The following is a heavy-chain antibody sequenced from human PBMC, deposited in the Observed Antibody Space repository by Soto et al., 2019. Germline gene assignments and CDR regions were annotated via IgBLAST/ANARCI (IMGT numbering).Heavy chain of an antibody. D-gene: IGHD1-7*01. CDR2: ISYDGSNK. CDR3: ARDPPGTPAGYYYYGMDV. Sequence: PGGSLRLSCAASGFTFSSYAMHWVRQAPGKGLEWVAVISYDGSNKYYADSVKGRFTISRDNSKNTLYLQMNSLRAEDTAVYYCARDPPGTPAGYYYYGMDVWGQGTTVTVSS. V-gene: IGHV3-30-3*01. CDR1: GFTFSSYA. J-gene: IGHJ6*02.